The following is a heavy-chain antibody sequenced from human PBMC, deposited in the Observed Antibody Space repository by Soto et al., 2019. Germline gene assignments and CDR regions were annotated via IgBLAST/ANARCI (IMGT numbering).Heavy chain of an antibody. D-gene: IGHD1-26*01. CDR2: IYYSGST. J-gene: IGHJ4*02. CDR3: ARELVGAHFDY. V-gene: IGHV4-31*03. CDR1: GGSISSGGYY. Sequence: PSETLSLTCTVSGGSISSGGYYWSWIRQHPGKGLEWIGYIYYSGSTYYNPSLKSRVTISVDTSKNQFSLKPSSVTAADTAVYYCARELVGAHFDYWGQGTLVTVSS.